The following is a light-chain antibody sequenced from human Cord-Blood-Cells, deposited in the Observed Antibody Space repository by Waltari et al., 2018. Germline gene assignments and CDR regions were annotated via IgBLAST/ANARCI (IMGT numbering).Light chain of an antibody. CDR1: QSVSTY. CDR3: QQRSDWALT. CDR2: DSA. V-gene: IGKV3-11*01. Sequence: ELVLTQSPATLSLSPGERATRSCRPSQSVSTYLAWYQQTPAQAPRLLIYDSANRATGIPAMFSGRGAGTDCTLTSSSLEPEDFAVDCWQQRSDWALTFGGGTEVEIK. J-gene: IGKJ4*01.